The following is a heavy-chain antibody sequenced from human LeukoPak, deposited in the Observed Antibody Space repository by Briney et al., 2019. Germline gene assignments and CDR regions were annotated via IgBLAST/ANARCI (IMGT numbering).Heavy chain of an antibody. V-gene: IGHV3-33*01. CDR2: IWYDGSNQ. J-gene: IGHJ4*02. Sequence: PGMSLRLSCAASGFTFSRYAMHWVRQAPGKGLEWVAVIWYDGSNQYYVDSVKGRFTISRDNSKKMLYLQMNSLRAEDTAVYYCARDWYYVSSGYLPYWGQGTLVIVSS. D-gene: IGHD3-22*01. CDR1: GFTFSRYA. CDR3: ARDWYYVSSGYLPY.